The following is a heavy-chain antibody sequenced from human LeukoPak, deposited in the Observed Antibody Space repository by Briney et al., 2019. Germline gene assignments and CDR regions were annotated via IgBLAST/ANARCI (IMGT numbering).Heavy chain of an antibody. Sequence: PGGSLRLSCVASGFTFSTYGMHWVRQAPGKGLEWVTFIRYDGSNKYYADSVKGRFTISRDNSKNTLYLQMNSLRGEDTAVYYCVQRGLDYWGQGTQVTVSS. CDR1: GFTFSTYG. J-gene: IGHJ4*02. V-gene: IGHV3-30*02. CDR3: VQRGLDY. CDR2: IRYDGSNK. D-gene: IGHD6-25*01.